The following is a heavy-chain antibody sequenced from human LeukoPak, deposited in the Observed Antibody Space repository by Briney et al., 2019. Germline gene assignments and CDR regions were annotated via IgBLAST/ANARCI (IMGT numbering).Heavy chain of an antibody. V-gene: IGHV4-39*01. J-gene: IGHJ3*02. CDR3: ARQRLYSSGLNAFDI. D-gene: IGHD6-19*01. Sequence: SETLSLTCTVSGGSISSYYWGWIRQPPGKGLEWIGSIYYSGSTYYNPSLKSRVTISVDTSKNQFSLKLSSVTAADTAVYYCARQRLYSSGLNAFDIWGQGTMVTVSS. CDR1: GGSISSYY. CDR2: IYYSGST.